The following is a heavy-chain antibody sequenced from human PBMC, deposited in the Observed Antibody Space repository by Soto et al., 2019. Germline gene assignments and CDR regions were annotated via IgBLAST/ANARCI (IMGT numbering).Heavy chain of an antibody. CDR3: ARARLSYYYSGMDV. CDR1: GFSFSSYA. Sequence: GGSLRLSCAASGFSFSSYAMHWVRQAPGKGLEWVAVISYDGSNKYYADSVKGRFTISRDNSKNTLYLQMNSLRAEDTAVYYCARARLSYYYSGMDVWGQGPTVTVSS. J-gene: IGHJ6*02. CDR2: ISYDGSNK. D-gene: IGHD3-16*02. V-gene: IGHV3-30-3*01.